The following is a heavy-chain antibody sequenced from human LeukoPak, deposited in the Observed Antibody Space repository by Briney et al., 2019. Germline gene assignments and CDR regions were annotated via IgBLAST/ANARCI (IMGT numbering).Heavy chain of an antibody. J-gene: IGHJ4*02. D-gene: IGHD2-2*01. Sequence: GGSLRLSCTASGFIFSTAWMTWVRQAPGKGLEWVANIKQDGSEKYYVDSVKGRFTISRDNAKNSLYLQMNSLRAEDTAVYYCARAAARDYWGQGTLVTVSS. CDR1: GFIFSTAW. CDR3: ARAAARDY. CDR2: IKQDGSEK. V-gene: IGHV3-7*03.